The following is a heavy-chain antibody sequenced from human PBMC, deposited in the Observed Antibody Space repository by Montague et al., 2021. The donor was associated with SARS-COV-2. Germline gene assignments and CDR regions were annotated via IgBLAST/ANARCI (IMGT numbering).Heavy chain of an antibody. Sequence: SLSLSCAASGFTFSGSPMSWVRQAPGEGLEWVSVIHSAGRRSYYGHSVEGRFTISRDNSKNTVYLQMNNLRAEDTAVYYCAKVGDIMAGFSLVSLDHWGQGILVTVSS. D-gene: IGHD3-9*01. J-gene: IGHJ4*02. CDR2: IHSAGRRS. CDR3: AKVGDIMAGFSLVSLDH. V-gene: IGHV3-23*03. CDR1: GFTFSGSP.